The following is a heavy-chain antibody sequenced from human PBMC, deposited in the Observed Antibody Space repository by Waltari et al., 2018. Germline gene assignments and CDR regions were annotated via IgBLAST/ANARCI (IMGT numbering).Heavy chain of an antibody. CDR3: ARGMTSVTRGDYFDY. J-gene: IGHJ4*02. Sequence: EVRLVESGGGLVRPGWSLQLSCAASEFIFSHYGINWVRPAPGKGLEWVSSISSSGRYVYYADSVKGRFTISRDDSKNSLYLQMNSLRAEDAAVYYCARGMTSVTRGDYFDYWGQGTLVTVSS. V-gene: IGHV3-21*01. CDR2: ISSSGRYV. CDR1: EFIFSHYG. D-gene: IGHD4-17*01.